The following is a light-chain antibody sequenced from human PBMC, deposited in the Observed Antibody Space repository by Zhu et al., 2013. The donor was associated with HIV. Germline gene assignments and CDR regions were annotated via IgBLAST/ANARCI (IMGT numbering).Light chain of an antibody. J-gene: IGKJ1*01. CDR2: AAS. V-gene: IGKV1-6*02. CDR3: LQDYNYPRT. Sequence: AIQMTQSPSSLSASVGDRVTITCRASQDIRDDLGWYQHKPGKAPKLLIYAASSLQSGVPSRFSGGGSGTDFTLTISSLQPEDSATYFCLQDYNYPRTFGQGTKVEIK. CDR1: QDIRDD.